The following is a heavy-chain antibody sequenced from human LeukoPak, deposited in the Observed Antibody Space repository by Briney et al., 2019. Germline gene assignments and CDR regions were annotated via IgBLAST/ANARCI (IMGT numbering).Heavy chain of an antibody. Sequence: SETLSLTCTVSGGSISSYYWSWIRQPPGKGLEWIGYIYYSGNTNYNPSLKSRVTISVDTSKNQFSLKLSSVTAADTAVYYCARDLGLRAHTTLNGMDVWGQGTTVTVSS. CDR3: ARDLGLRAHTTLNGMDV. J-gene: IGHJ6*02. V-gene: IGHV4-59*01. CDR1: GGSISSYY. D-gene: IGHD1-14*01. CDR2: IYYSGNT.